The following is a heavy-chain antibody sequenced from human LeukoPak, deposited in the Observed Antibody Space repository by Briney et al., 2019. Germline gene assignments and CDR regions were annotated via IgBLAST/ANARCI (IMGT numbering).Heavy chain of an antibody. D-gene: IGHD6-13*01. CDR2: IYHSGST. Sequence: SQTLSLTCAVSGGSISSGGYSWSWIRQPPGKGLEWIGYIYHSGSTYYNPSLKSRVTISVDRSKNQFSLKLSSVTAADTAVYYCAREVVTSGSWYLSGGWFDPWGQGTLVTVSS. CDR3: AREVVTSGSWYLSGGWFDP. J-gene: IGHJ5*02. V-gene: IGHV4-30-2*01. CDR1: GGSISSGGYS.